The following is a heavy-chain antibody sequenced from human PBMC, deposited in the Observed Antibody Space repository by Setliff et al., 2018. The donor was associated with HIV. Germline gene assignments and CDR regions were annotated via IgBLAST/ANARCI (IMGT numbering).Heavy chain of an antibody. CDR3: ARGQDLGATWTGYYYYYMDV. D-gene: IGHD1-26*01. J-gene: IGHJ6*03. CDR1: VGSFSGHY. Sequence: PSETLSLTCAVYVGSFSGHYWIWIRQPPGKGLEWIGDTNPSGSTKYNPSPKSRVTISVDRSKNQFSLKLTSVTAADTAVYYCARGQDLGATWTGYYYYYMDVWGKGTTVTVSS. CDR2: TNPSGST. V-gene: IGHV4-34*01.